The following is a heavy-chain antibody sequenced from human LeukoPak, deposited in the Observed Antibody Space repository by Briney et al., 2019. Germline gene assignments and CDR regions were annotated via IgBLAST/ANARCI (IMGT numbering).Heavy chain of an antibody. D-gene: IGHD3-16*02. J-gene: IGHJ4*02. CDR3: ARGSFLITFGVFIG. Sequence: GGSLRLSCATSGLTFSDYYMSWIRQAPGKGLEWVSYFWRSGSPIYYADSVKGRFIISRDNAKNLLFLQMNSLRAEDTAVYYCARGSFLITFGVFIGWGQGTLVTVSS. CDR2: FWRSGSPI. V-gene: IGHV3-11*04. CDR1: GLTFSDYY.